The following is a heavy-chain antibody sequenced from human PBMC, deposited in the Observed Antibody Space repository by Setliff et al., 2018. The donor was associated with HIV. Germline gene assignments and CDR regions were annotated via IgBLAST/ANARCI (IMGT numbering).Heavy chain of an antibody. V-gene: IGHV4-38-2*01. CDR3: ARHLLRGYIYIVFDY. J-gene: IGHJ4*02. D-gene: IGHD5-18*01. CDR2: IYYSGST. Sequence: SETLSPTCAVSGYSISSGYYWGWIRQPPGKGLEWVGSIYYSGSTNYNPSLKSRVTVSVDTSKNQFSLKLSSVTAADTAVYYCARHLLRGYIYIVFDYWGQGTLVTVSS. CDR1: GYSISSGYY.